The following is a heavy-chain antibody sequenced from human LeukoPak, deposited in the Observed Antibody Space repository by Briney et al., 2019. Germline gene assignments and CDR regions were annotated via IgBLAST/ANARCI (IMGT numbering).Heavy chain of an antibody. D-gene: IGHD1-26*01. J-gene: IGHJ4*02. CDR1: GGSISSYF. V-gene: IGHV4-59*01. Sequence: SETLSLTCTVSGGSISSYFWSWIRQPPGKGLEWIGYIYYTGSTNYNPSLKSRVTISVDSSKNQFSLRLSSVTAADTAVYYCARTRDSGGSDYWGQETLVTVSS. CDR3: ARTRDSGGSDY. CDR2: IYYTGST.